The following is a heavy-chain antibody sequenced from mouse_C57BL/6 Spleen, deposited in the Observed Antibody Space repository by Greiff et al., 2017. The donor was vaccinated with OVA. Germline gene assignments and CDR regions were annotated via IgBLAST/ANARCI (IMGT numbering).Heavy chain of an antibody. Sequence: QVQLQQPGTELVKPGASVKLSCKASGYPFTSYWMHWVKQRPGQGLEWIGNINPSNGGTNYNEKFKSKATLTVDKSSSTAYMQLSSLTSEDSAVYYCAREEGIYYGYDGFAYWGQGTLVTVSA. V-gene: IGHV1-53*01. CDR2: INPSNGGT. J-gene: IGHJ3*01. D-gene: IGHD2-2*01. CDR3: AREEGIYYGYDGFAY. CDR1: GYPFTSYW.